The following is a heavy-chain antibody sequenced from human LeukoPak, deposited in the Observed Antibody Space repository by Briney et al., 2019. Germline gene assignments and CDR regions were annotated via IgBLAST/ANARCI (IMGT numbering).Heavy chain of an antibody. J-gene: IGHJ5*02. CDR3: ARDQGTSTTAPKRKGRFDP. Sequence: GGSLRLSCAASGFTFSNHGMHWVRQAPGKGLEWVALIWYDGSNKEYAESVKGRFTICRDNSKNTLYLQMNSLRDEDTAVYYCARDQGTSTTAPKRKGRFDPWGQGTLVTVSS. CDR2: IWYDGSNK. D-gene: IGHD1-1*01. CDR1: GFTFSNHG. V-gene: IGHV3-33*01.